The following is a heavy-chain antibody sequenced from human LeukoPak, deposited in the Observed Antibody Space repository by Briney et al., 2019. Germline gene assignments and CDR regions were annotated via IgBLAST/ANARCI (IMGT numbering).Heavy chain of an antibody. Sequence: SVKVSCKASGGTFSSYAISWVRQAPGQGLEWMGGIIPIFGTANYAQKFQGRVTITTDESTSTAYMGLSSLRSEDTAVYYCARQYCSGGSCYDYWGQGTLVTVSS. CDR1: GGTFSSYA. V-gene: IGHV1-69*05. J-gene: IGHJ4*02. CDR2: IIPIFGTA. CDR3: ARQYCSGGSCYDY. D-gene: IGHD2-15*01.